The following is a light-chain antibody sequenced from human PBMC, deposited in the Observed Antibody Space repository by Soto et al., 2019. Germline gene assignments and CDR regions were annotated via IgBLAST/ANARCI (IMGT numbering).Light chain of an antibody. V-gene: IGKV1-39*01. CDR2: AVS. J-gene: IGKJ2*01. CDR1: QTISTF. CDR3: QQTYSTPPYN. Sequence: DIQMTQSPSSLSASVGDRVTLTCRASQTISTFLNWYQQKPGKDPKLLIYAVSSLHSGVPSRFSGSGSGTDFTLNISSLQPEDFATYFCQQTYSTPPYNFGQGTKLEIK.